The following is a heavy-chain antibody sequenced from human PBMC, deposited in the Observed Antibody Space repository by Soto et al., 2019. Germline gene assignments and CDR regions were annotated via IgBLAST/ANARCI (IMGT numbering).Heavy chain of an antibody. CDR3: ARDLLCGESGGSCYAGAFDI. CDR1: GFTVSSNY. J-gene: IGHJ3*02. CDR2: IYSGGST. D-gene: IGHD2-15*01. V-gene: IGHV3-66*01. Sequence: GGSLRLSCAASGFTVSSNYMSWVRQAPGKGLEWVSVIYSGGSTYYADSVKGRFTISRDNSKNTLYLQMNSLRAEDTAVYYCARDLLCGESGGSCYAGAFDIWGQGTMVTVSS.